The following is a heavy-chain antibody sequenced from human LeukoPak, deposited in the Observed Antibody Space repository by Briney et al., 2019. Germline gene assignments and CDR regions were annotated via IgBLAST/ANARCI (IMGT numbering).Heavy chain of an antibody. CDR1: GDSVSRSDSY. D-gene: IGHD3-22*01. V-gene: IGHV4-39*01. CDR3: ARRRYYDGSGYLE. CDR2: SYYSGRT. J-gene: IGHJ1*01. Sequence: SETLSLPCSVSGDSVSRSDSYWDWIRQPPGKGLEWIVTSYYSGRTYYSPSLKSRVTMSVDPSNNQFSLNLRSVTAADTALYYCARRRYYDGSGYLEWGQGTLLSVS.